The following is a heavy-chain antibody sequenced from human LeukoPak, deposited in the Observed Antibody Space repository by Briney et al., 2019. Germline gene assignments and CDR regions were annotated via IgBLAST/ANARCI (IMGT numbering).Heavy chain of an antibody. CDR3: ASQGSTSFNWFDP. CDR1: GGSFSGYY. V-gene: IGHV4-34*01. D-gene: IGHD2-2*01. Sequence: SETLSLTCAVYGGSFSGYYWSWIRQPPGKGLEWIGEINHSGSTNSNPSLKGRVTISVDTSKNQFSLKLSSVTAADTAVYYCASQGSTSFNWFDPWGQGTLVTVSS. J-gene: IGHJ5*02. CDR2: INHSGST.